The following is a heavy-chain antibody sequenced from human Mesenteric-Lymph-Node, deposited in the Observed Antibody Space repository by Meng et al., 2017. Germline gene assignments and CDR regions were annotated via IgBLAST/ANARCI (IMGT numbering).Heavy chain of an antibody. D-gene: IGHD3-10*01. V-gene: IGHV4-34*01. CDR2: IDHRGNT. Sequence: QVQLQQWGAGLLKPSETLSRSCAVYGGSFRDYYWTWTRHPPGKGLEWIGEIDHRGNTKYNPSLKSRVTISLDTSKKQFSLKVSSVTAAESAVYYCARRGPSGNFSPWSQGALVTVSS. CDR3: ARRGPSGNFSP. CDR1: GGSFRDYY. J-gene: IGHJ5*02.